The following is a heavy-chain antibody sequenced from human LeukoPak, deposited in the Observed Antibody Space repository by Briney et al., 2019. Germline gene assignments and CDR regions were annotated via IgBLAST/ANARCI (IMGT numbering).Heavy chain of an antibody. CDR1: GGSISSSNW. CDR3: ARFYSSSSGLGFAYFDY. J-gene: IGHJ4*02. Sequence: KLSGTLSLTCAVSGGSISSSNWWSWVRQPPGKGLEWIGEIYHSGSTNYNPSLKSRVTISVDKSKNQFSLKLSSVTAADTAVYYCARFYSSSSGLGFAYFDYWGQGTLVTVSS. CDR2: IYHSGST. D-gene: IGHD6-6*01. V-gene: IGHV4-4*02.